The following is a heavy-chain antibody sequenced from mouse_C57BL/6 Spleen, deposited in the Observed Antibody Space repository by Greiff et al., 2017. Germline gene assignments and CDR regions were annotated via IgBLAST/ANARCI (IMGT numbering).Heavy chain of an antibody. CDR1: GYTFTSYW. J-gene: IGHJ3*01. D-gene: IGHD2-1*01. Sequence: VKLQQPGAELVRPGSSVKLSCKASGYTFTSYWMDWVKQRPGQGLEWIGNIYPSDSETHYNQKFKDKATLTVDKSSSTAYMQLSSLTSEDSAVYYCAGGNYGGFAYWGQGTLVTVSA. CDR3: AGGNYGGFAY. V-gene: IGHV1-61*01. CDR2: IYPSDSET.